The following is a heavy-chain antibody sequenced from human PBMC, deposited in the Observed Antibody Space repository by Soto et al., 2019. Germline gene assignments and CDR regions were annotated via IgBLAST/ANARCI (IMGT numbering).Heavy chain of an antibody. Sequence: ASVKVSCKASGYTFTGYYMHWVRQAPGQGLEWMGWINPNSGGTNYAQKFQGWVTMTRDTSISTAYMELSRLRSEDTAVYYCATDYYDSSGYPPWGQGTLVTVSS. CDR2: INPNSGGT. V-gene: IGHV1-2*04. J-gene: IGHJ5*02. CDR3: ATDYYDSSGYPP. D-gene: IGHD3-22*01. CDR1: GYTFTGYY.